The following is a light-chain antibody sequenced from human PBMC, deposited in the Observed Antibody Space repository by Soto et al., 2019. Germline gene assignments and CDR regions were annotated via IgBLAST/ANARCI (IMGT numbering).Light chain of an antibody. CDR2: STS. CDR3: QQLNTYLIT. V-gene: IGKV1-9*01. Sequence: DIPLTQSPSFLSASVGDRVTTPCRASQGISGYLAWYQQKPGKVPKLLIYSTSTLQSGVPSRFSGSASGTEFTLSISGLQPEDFATYYCQQLNTYLITFGQGTRLEIK. CDR1: QGISGY. J-gene: IGKJ5*01.